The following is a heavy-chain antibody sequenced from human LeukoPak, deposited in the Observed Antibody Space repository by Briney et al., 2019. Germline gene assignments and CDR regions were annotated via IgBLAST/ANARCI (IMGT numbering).Heavy chain of an antibody. D-gene: IGHD6-19*01. CDR3: ARTGPRQLIDY. CDR2: IYYSGST. J-gene: IGHJ4*02. Sequence: PSETLSLTCTVSGGSISTYYWSWIRQPPGRGLEWIGYIYYSGSTNYNPSLKSRVTISVDTSKNQFSLKLSSVTAADTAVYYCARTGPRQLIDYWGQGTLVTVSS. V-gene: IGHV4-59*01. CDR1: GGSISTYY.